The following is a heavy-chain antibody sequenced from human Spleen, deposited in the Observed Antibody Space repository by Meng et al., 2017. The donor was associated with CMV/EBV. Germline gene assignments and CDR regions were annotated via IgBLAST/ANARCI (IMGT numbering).Heavy chain of an antibody. J-gene: IGHJ4*02. CDR1: GFTFSSYG. Sequence: GFTFSSYGMNWVRQAPGRGLEWVSSISSSGRYIYYAASVKGRFTISRDNAKNSLYLQMNSLRPEDTAVYYCASWQYYYDSSGPPRDYWGQGTLVTVSS. V-gene: IGHV3-21*01. D-gene: IGHD3-22*01. CDR3: ASWQYYYDSSGPPRDY. CDR2: ISSSGRYI.